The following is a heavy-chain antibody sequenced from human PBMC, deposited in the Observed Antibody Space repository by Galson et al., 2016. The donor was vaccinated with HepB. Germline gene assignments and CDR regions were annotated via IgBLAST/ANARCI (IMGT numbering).Heavy chain of an antibody. Sequence: SLRLSCAASGFIFSTYGMHWVRQAPGKGLEWVAVISYDGNKEYYADSVIGRATISRDNSKNTVFLRVNSLRGEDTAVYYCAKPYGYSYGSYAFDIWGQGTMVTVFS. D-gene: IGHD5-18*01. CDR3: AKPYGYSYGSYAFDI. CDR1: GFIFSTYG. V-gene: IGHV3-30*18. J-gene: IGHJ3*02. CDR2: ISYDGNKE.